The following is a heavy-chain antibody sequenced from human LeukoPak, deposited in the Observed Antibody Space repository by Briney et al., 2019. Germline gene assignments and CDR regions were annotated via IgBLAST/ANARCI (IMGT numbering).Heavy chain of an antibody. D-gene: IGHD3-3*01. CDR2: IYYSGST. V-gene: IGHV4-61*08. CDR1: GGSISSGGHS. J-gene: IGHJ6*02. CDR3: ARERGDFWSGYYGDYYYGMDV. Sequence: PSETLSLTCTVSGGSISSGGHSWSWIRQPPGKGLEWIGYIYYSGSTNYNPSLKSRVTISVDTSKNQFSLKLSSVTAADTAVYYCARERGDFWSGYYGDYYYGMDVWGQGTTVTVSS.